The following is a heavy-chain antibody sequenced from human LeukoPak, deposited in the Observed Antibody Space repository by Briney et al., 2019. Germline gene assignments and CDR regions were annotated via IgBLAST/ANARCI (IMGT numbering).Heavy chain of an antibody. CDR3: ARSRVRGSPNTNAFDI. D-gene: IGHD3-10*01. Sequence: VASVKVSCKASRDRISSYGITWVRQAPGQRLEWMGWISDYDGNTNYAQNVQGRVTMTTDTSTSTAYMELRSLRSDDTAVYYCARSRVRGSPNTNAFDIWGQGTMVTVSS. J-gene: IGHJ3*02. CDR2: ISDYDGNT. CDR1: RDRISSYG. V-gene: IGHV1-18*01.